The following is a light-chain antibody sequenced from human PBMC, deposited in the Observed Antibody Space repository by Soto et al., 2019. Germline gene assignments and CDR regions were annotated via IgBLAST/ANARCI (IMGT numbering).Light chain of an antibody. CDR1: SGHSTYA. CDR2: LNSDGSH. J-gene: IGLJ3*02. Sequence: SASASLGDSVKLTCTLSSGHSTYAIAWHQQQPEKGPRYLMKLNSDGSHSKGDGIPDRFSGSSSGAERYLTISSLQSEDEADYYCQTWGTGTWVFGGGTQLTVL. CDR3: QTWGTGTWV. V-gene: IGLV4-69*01.